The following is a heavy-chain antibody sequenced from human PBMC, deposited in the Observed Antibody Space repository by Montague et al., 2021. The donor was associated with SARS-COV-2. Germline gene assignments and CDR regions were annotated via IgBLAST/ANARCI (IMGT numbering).Heavy chain of an antibody. D-gene: IGHD3-10*01. CDR1: GGSISSGGYS. CDR3: ARAASPRGAFDV. V-gene: IGHV4-30-2*06. CDR2: ILHSGST. Sequence: TLSLTCAVSGGSISSGGYSWSWIRQSPGKGLEWIGYILHSGSTYYNPPLWSRVTISVDRSKSQFSLNLTSMTAADTAVYFCARAASPRGAFDVWGQGTVVTVSS. J-gene: IGHJ3*01.